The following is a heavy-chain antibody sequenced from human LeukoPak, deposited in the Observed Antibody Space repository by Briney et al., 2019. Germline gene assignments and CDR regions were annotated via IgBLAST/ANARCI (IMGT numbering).Heavy chain of an antibody. V-gene: IGHV1-8*03. CDR2: MNPNSGNT. D-gene: IGHD1-14*01. CDR1: GYTFTSYD. CDR3: ARGRMAMPTRPYYMDV. J-gene: IGHJ6*03. Sequence: ASVKVSCKASGYTFTSYDINWVRQATGQGLEWLGWMNPNSGNTGYAQKFQGRVTITRNTSIRTAYMELSSLRSEDTAVYYCARGRMAMPTRPYYMDVWGKGTTVTVSS.